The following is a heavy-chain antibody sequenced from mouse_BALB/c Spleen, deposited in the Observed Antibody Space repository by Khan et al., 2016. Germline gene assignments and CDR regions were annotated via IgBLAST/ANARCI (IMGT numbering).Heavy chain of an antibody. J-gene: IGHJ3*01. D-gene: IGHD1-1*01. V-gene: IGHV5-9*02. CDR3: ARRVYGSSYKGFAY. CDR2: ISSGGSYT. CDR1: GFAFSSYD. Sequence: EVELVESGGGLVKPGGSLKLSCAASGFAFSSYDMSWVRQTPEKRLEWVATISSGGSYTYYPDSVKGRFTISRDNARNTLYLHMSSLRSEDTALYYCARRVYGSSYKGFAYWGQGTLVTVSA.